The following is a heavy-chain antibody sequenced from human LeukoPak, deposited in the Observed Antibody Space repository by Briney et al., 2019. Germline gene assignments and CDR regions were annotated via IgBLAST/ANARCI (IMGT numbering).Heavy chain of an antibody. D-gene: IGHD2-15*01. J-gene: IGHJ4*02. CDR1: GFTFSSYA. CDR3: ARAFGYCSGGSCYFDY. Sequence: GGSLRLSCAASGFTFSSYAMRWVRQAPGKGLEWVAVISYDGSNKYYADSVKGRFTISRDNSKNTLYLQMNSLRAEDTAVYYCARAFGYCSGGSCYFDYWGQGTLVTVSS. V-gene: IGHV3-30-3*01. CDR2: ISYDGSNK.